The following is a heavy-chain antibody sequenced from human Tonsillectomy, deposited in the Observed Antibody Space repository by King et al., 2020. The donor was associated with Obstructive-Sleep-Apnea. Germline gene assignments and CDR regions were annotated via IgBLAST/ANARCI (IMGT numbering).Heavy chain of an antibody. CDR1: GGSISSSSYY. Sequence: QLQESGPGLVKPSETLSLTCTVSGGSISSSSYYWGWIRQPPGKGLEWIGSIYYSGSTYYNPSLKSRVTISVDTSKNQFSLKLSSVTAADTAVYYCARDSGIAVAGLFDYWGQGTLVTVSS. V-gene: IGHV4-39*07. D-gene: IGHD6-19*01. CDR3: ARDSGIAVAGLFDY. J-gene: IGHJ4*02. CDR2: IYYSGST.